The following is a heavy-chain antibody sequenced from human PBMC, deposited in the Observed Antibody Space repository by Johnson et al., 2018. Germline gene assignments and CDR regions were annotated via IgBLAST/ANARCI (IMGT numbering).Heavy chain of an antibody. J-gene: IGHJ4*02. CDR1: GFMFRSYG. V-gene: IGHV3-30*03. CDR3: ARDGGYGDLRGDY. D-gene: IGHD4-17*01. Sequence: VQLVESGGGVVQPGRSLRLSCAASGFMFRSYGMHWVRQAPGKGLQWVAVISYDGSNKYYADSVKGRFTISRDNSKNTLYLQMNSLRAEDTAVYYCARDGGYGDLRGDYWGQGTLVTVSS. CDR2: ISYDGSNK.